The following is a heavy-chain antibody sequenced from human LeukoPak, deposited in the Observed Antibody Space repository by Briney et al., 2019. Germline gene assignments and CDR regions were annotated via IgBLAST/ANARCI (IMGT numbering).Heavy chain of an antibody. CDR2: ISSSSYI. J-gene: IGHJ4*02. V-gene: IGHV3-21*01. Sequence: GGSLRLSCAASGFTFSGYSMNWVRQAPGKGLEWVSSISSSSYIYYADSVKGRFTISRDNAKNSLYLQMNSLRAEDTAVYYCARETNPPDGQPDYWGQGTLVTVSS. D-gene: IGHD1-14*01. CDR1: GFTFSGYS. CDR3: ARETNPPDGQPDY.